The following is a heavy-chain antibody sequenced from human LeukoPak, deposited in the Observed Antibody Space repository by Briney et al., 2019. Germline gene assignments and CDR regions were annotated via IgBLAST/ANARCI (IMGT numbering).Heavy chain of an antibody. Sequence: AGGSLRLSCAASGSTFSDYYMSWIRQAPGKGLEWVSYISSSGSTIYYADSVKGRFTISRDNAKNSLYLQMNSLRAEDTAVYYCARGEEYYYDVAGPWYFDYWGQGALVTVSS. CDR1: GSTFSDYY. D-gene: IGHD3-22*01. CDR3: ARGEEYYYDVAGPWYFDY. J-gene: IGHJ4*02. V-gene: IGHV3-11*01. CDR2: ISSSGSTI.